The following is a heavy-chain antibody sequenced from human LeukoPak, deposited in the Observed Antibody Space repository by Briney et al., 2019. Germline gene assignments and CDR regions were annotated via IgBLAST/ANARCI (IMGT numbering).Heavy chain of an antibody. V-gene: IGHV3-74*01. CDR2: INNDGSGT. J-gene: IGHJ5*02. D-gene: IGHD2-15*01. CDR3: VRGGESTWS. CDR1: AFMFENSA. Sequence: PGGSLRLSCAGSAFMFENSAIHWVRQAPGKGPVWVSRINNDGSGTTYADSVKGRFTISRDDAKNTLYLQMNSLRAEDTAVYYCVRGGESTWSWGQGTLVTVSS.